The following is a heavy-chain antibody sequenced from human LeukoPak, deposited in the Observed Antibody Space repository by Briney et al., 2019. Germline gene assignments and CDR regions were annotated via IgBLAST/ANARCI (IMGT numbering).Heavy chain of an antibody. CDR3: AKDEGLSYYDSSGSGAFDI. Sequence: GGSLRLSCAASGFTVSSNYMSWVRQAPGKGLEWVSVIYSGGSTYYADSVKGRFTISRDNSKNTLYLQTNSLRAEDTAVYYCAKDEGLSYYDSSGSGAFDIWGQGTMVTVSS. D-gene: IGHD3-22*01. CDR1: GFTVSSNY. CDR2: IYSGGST. V-gene: IGHV3-53*01. J-gene: IGHJ3*02.